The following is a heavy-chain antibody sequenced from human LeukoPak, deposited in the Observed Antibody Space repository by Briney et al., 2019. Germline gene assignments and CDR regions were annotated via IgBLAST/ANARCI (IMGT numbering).Heavy chain of an antibody. CDR3: ARYDSSGFFDY. CDR2: IYYSGGT. V-gene: IGHV4-31*03. D-gene: IGHD3-22*01. Sequence: SETLSLTCTVSGGSISSGGYYWSWIRQHPGKGLEWIGYIYYSGGTYYNPSLKSRVTISVDTSKNQFSLKLSSVTAADTAVYYCARYDSSGFFDYWGQGTLVTVSS. J-gene: IGHJ4*02. CDR1: GGSISSGGYY.